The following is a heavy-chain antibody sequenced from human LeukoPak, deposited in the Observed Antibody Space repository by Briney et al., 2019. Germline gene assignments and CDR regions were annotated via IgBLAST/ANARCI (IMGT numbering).Heavy chain of an antibody. D-gene: IGHD6-13*01. J-gene: IGHJ4*02. CDR1: GFTFSSFA. V-gene: IGHV3-30*02. CDR2: IRYDGSNK. Sequence: GGSLRLSCAASGFTFSSFAMHWVRQAPGKGLEWVAFIRYDGSNKYYADSVKGRFTISRDNSKNTLYLQMNSLRAEDTAVYYCAKGYSSSENYWGQGTLVTVSS. CDR3: AKGYSSSENY.